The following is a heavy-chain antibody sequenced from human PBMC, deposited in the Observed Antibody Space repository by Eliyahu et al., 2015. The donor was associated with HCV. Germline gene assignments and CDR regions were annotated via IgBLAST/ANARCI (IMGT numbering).Heavy chain of an antibody. CDR3: ARDWRSIY. V-gene: IGHV3-48*03. CDR2: XSSSGSTI. D-gene: IGHD3-3*01. J-gene: IGHJ4*02. CDR1: GFTXSSYE. Sequence: EVQLVESGGGLVQXGGSLRLSCAAXGFTXSSYEINWVRXAPGKGLEGVSYXSSSGSTIYYADSVKGRFTISRDNAKNSLYLQMNSLRAEDTAVYYCARDWRSIYWGQGTLVTVSS.